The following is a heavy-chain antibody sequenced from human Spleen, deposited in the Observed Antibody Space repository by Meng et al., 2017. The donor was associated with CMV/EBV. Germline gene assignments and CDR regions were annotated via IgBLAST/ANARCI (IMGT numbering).Heavy chain of an antibody. CDR2: INTKSGGT. CDR1: GYTFTDYY. Sequence: KGSGYTFTDYYMHWVRQAPGQGLEWMGWINTKSGGTSYAQKFQGRVTMTRDTSISTAYMEVSSLRSDDTAVFYCAGAGAGGGDYFQHWGQGTLVTVSS. D-gene: IGHD1-1*01. J-gene: IGHJ1*01. CDR3: AGAGAGGGDYFQH. V-gene: IGHV1-2*02.